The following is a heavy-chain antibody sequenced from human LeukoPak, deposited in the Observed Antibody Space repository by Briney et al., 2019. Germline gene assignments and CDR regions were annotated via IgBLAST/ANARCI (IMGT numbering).Heavy chain of an antibody. CDR1: GGSISSGGYY. Sequence: SQTLSLTCTVSGGSISSGGYYWSWIRQHPGKGLEWIGYIYYSGSTYYNPSLKSRVTISVDTSKNQFSLKLSSVTAADTAVYYCARASYGDYYFDYWGRGTLVTVSS. V-gene: IGHV4-31*03. CDR2: IYYSGST. D-gene: IGHD4-17*01. J-gene: IGHJ4*02. CDR3: ARASYGDYYFDY.